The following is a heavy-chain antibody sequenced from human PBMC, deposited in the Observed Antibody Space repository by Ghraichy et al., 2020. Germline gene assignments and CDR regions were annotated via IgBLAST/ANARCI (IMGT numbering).Heavy chain of an antibody. CDR3: ARARAYGDYRIHGVLPDY. D-gene: IGHD4-17*01. J-gene: IGHJ4*01. Sequence: SETLSLTCTVSGGSISSYYCSWIRQPPGKGLEWIGDISYSGSTHYNPSLRSRVAISVDTSKNQFSLKLSSVTAADTAMYYCARARAYGDYRIHGVLPDYWGHGTLVTVSS. CDR2: ISYSGST. CDR1: GGSISSYY. V-gene: IGHV4-59*01.